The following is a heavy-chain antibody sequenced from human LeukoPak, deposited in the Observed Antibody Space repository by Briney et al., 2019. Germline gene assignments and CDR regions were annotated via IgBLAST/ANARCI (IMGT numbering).Heavy chain of an antibody. D-gene: IGHD1-1*01. J-gene: IGHJ5*02. CDR1: GFTLRSYA. CDR2: ISYDGRNK. Sequence: GRSLRLSCAASGFTLRSYAMHWVRQAPGEGLEWVAVISYDGRNKYYADSVKGRFTISRDNAQNSLYLQMGSLRVEDTAVYYCARMGGSNWNREINWFDPWGQGTLVTVSS. CDR3: ARMGGSNWNREINWFDP. V-gene: IGHV3-30*04.